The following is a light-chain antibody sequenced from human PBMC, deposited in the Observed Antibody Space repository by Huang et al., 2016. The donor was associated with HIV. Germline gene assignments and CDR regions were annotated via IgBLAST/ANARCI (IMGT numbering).Light chain of an antibody. Sequence: DIQMTQSLSSVSASVGDRVTITCRASQGIGTWLAWYQQKPRKAPNLLIYGASSLQSGVPLRFSGRGSGTDFTLSISSLQPEDFATYYCQQANSFPVFGQGTKVEIK. CDR2: GAS. CDR3: QQANSFPV. J-gene: IGKJ1*01. CDR1: QGIGTW. V-gene: IGKV1-12*01.